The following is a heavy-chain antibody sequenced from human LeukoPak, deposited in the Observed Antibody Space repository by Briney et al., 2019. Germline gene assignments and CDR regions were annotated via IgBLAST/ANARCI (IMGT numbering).Heavy chain of an antibody. V-gene: IGHV3-30*02. D-gene: IGHD6-13*01. CDR2: IRYDGSNR. CDR3: AKLAAAGFDY. Sequence: GGSQRLSCAASGFTFGSYGMHWVRQAPGKGLEWVAFIRYDGSNRYYADSVKGRFTISRDNSKNTLYLQMNSLRAEDTAVYYCAKLAAAGFDYWGQGTLVPVSS. CDR1: GFTFGSYG. J-gene: IGHJ4*02.